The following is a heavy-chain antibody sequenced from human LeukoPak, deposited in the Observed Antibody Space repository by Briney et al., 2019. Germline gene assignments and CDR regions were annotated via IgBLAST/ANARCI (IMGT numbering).Heavy chain of an antibody. CDR1: GFIFSSYS. CDR2: ISSSSSYI. Sequence: GESLKISCAASGFIFSSYSMNWVRQAPGKGLEWVSFISSSSSYIYYADSVKGRFTISRDNAKNSLYLQMNSLRAEDTAVYYCARARYSSSPFDPWGQGTLVTVSS. CDR3: ARARYSSSPFDP. J-gene: IGHJ5*02. V-gene: IGHV3-21*01. D-gene: IGHD6-13*01.